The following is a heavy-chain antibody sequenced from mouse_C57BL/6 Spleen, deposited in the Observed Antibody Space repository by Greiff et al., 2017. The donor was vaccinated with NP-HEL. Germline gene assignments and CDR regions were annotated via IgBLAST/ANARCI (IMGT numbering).Heavy chain of an antibody. J-gene: IGHJ3*01. CDR2: IYPRSGNT. V-gene: IGHV1-81*01. D-gene: IGHD1-1*01. CDR1: GYTFTSYG. CDR3: ARPYYGSRSWFAY. Sequence: QVQLQQSGAELARPGASVKLSCKASGYTFTSYGISWVKQRTGQGLEWIGEIYPRSGNTYYNEKFKGKATLTADKSSSTAYMELRSLTSEDSAVYFCARPYYGSRSWFAYWGQGTLVTVSA.